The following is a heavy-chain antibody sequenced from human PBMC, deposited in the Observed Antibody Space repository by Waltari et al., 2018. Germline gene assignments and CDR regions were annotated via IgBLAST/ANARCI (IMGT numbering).Heavy chain of an antibody. CDR3: AKMTRSWAEGAFDS. Sequence: EVQLLESGGHLIQPGGSLRVSCVASGFTLGSYAMGWVRQAPGMGLEWVVSLSDNGASAYYADSVKGRFTISRDTSETTLYLQVSALRVDDTAIYYCAKMTRSWAEGAFDSWGQGTLLTVSS. V-gene: IGHV3-23*01. J-gene: IGHJ4*02. CDR1: GFTLGSYA. D-gene: IGHD6-6*01. CDR2: LSDNGASA.